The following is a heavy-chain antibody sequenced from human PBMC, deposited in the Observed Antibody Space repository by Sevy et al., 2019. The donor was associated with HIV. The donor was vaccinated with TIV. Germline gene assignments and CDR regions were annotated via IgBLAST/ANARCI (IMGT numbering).Heavy chain of an antibody. CDR3: ATDVSGDSVSGDTSDY. CDR1: GFSFNNAW. CDR2: IKTKTDGGTA. Sequence: GGSLRLSCAASGFSFNNAWMTWVRQAPGKGLEWVGHIKTKTDGGTADYAAVVKARFIISRDDSKNMLYLHMNSLKTEDTALYYCATDVSGDSVSGDTSDYWGQGTLVTVSS. V-gene: IGHV3-15*01. D-gene: IGHD4-17*01. J-gene: IGHJ4*02.